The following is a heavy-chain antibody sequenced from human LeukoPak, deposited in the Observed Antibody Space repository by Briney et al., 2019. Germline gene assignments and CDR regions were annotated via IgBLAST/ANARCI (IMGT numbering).Heavy chain of an antibody. V-gene: IGHV1-18*01. CDR1: GYTFTSYG. CDR3: ARGGLDGDYFDY. Sequence: ASVKVSCKSSGYTFTSYGIRWVRRAPGQGREWMGWISAYNGNTNYAQTLQGRVTMTPDTSPSTAYMELRSLRSDDTAVYYCARGGLDGDYFDYWGQGTLVTVSS. J-gene: IGHJ4*02. D-gene: IGHD4-17*01. CDR2: ISAYNGNT.